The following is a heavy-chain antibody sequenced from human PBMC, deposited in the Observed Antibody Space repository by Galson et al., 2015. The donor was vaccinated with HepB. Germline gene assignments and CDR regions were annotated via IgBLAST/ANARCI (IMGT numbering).Heavy chain of an antibody. CDR1: GFTFSSYG. CDR3: AKGRDYDFWSGFHPPLDY. V-gene: IGHV3-33*06. CDR2: IWYDGSNK. J-gene: IGHJ4*02. Sequence: SLRLSCAASGFTFSSYGMHWVRQAPGKGLEWVAVIWYDGSNKYYADSMKGRFTISRDNSENTLYLQMNSLRAEDTAVYYCAKGRDYDFWSGFHPPLDYWGQGTLVTVSS. D-gene: IGHD3-3*01.